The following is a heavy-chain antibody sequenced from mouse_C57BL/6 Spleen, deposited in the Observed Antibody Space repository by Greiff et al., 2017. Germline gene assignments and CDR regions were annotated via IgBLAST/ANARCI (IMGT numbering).Heavy chain of an antibody. CDR1: GYTFTSYG. J-gene: IGHJ1*03. CDR2: IYPRSGNT. D-gene: IGHD1-1*01. CDR3: ASHYYGSSEGYFDV. V-gene: IGHV1-81*01. Sequence: QVQLQQSGAELARPGASVRLSCTASGYTFTSYGISWVQQRPGQGLEWIGEIYPRSGNTSYNEKFKGKAPLTAYKSSSTAYMELRSLTAEDSAVYVCASHYYGSSEGYFDVWGTGTTVTVSS.